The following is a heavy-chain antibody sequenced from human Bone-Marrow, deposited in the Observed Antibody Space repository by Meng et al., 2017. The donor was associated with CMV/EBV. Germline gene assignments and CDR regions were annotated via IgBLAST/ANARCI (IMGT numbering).Heavy chain of an antibody. Sequence: SVNVSCKVSRGPFTSYAISWVRQAPGQGLEWMGGIIPILGIANYAQKFQGRVTITADKSTSTAYMELSSLRSEDTAVYYCARAIAARSNYYYYYGMDVWGQGTTVTVSS. CDR2: IIPILGIA. CDR3: ARAIAARSNYYYYYGMDV. J-gene: IGHJ6*02. V-gene: IGHV1-69*10. CDR1: RGPFTSYA. D-gene: IGHD6-6*01.